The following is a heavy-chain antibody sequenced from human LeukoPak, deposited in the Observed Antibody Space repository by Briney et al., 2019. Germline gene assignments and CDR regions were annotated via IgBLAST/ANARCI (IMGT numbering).Heavy chain of an antibody. CDR2: IYYSGST. D-gene: IGHD6-19*01. V-gene: IGHV4-31*03. CDR3: ARGDSGWYLGLGFDY. CDR1: GGSISSGGYY. Sequence: PSETLSLTCTVSGGSISSGGYYWSWIRQHPGKGLEWIGYIYYSGSTYYNPSLKSRVTISVDTSKNQVSLELRSVTAADTAVYYCARGDSGWYLGLGFDYWGQGTLVTVSS. J-gene: IGHJ4*02.